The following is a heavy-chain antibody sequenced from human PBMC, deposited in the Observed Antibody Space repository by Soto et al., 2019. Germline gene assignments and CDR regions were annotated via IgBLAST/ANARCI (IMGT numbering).Heavy chain of an antibody. CDR2: IIPIFGPA. D-gene: IGHD1-1*01. CDR1: GGTFSSYA. Sequence: SVKVSCKASGGTFSSYAISWVRQAPGQGLEWMGGIIPIFGPANFAKNFQGRVTITADESTTTAYMELSSLTSEDTAVYYCATGSFTSTGGRIGYHYNAMDVWGQGTTVTVSS. CDR3: ATGSFTSTGGRIGYHYNAMDV. J-gene: IGHJ6*02. V-gene: IGHV1-69*13.